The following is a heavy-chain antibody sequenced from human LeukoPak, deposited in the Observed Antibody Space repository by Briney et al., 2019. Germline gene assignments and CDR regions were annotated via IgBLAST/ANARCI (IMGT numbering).Heavy chain of an antibody. Sequence: ASVKVSCKVSGYTLTELSMHWVRQAPGQGLEWMGWINPNSGGTNYAQKFQGRVTMTRDTSISTAYMELSRLRSDDTAVYYCAREIAAAGTHPVRYYYYYGMDVWGQGTTVTVSS. CDR1: GYTLTELS. CDR3: AREIAAAGTHPVRYYYYYGMDV. V-gene: IGHV1-2*02. CDR2: INPNSGGT. D-gene: IGHD6-13*01. J-gene: IGHJ6*02.